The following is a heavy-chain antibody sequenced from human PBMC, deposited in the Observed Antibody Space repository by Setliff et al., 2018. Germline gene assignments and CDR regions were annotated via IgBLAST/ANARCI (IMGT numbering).Heavy chain of an antibody. CDR3: AREVWNYYDKSWSGYADH. V-gene: IGHV3-7*03. CDR1: GFIISDYW. J-gene: IGHJ4*02. D-gene: IGHD3-3*01. CDR2: IRQDGTNK. Sequence: LRLSCVASGFIISDYWMTWVRQAPGKGLEWVADIRQDGTNKYYADSVKGRFTISGDNAKNSLYLQMNSLRAEDTALYNCAREVWNYYDKSWSGYADHWGQGTLVTVSS.